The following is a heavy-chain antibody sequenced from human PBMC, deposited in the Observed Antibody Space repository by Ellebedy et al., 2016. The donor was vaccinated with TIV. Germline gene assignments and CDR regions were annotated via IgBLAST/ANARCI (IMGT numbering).Heavy chain of an antibody. V-gene: IGHV3-15*07. CDR3: TTDFSN. D-gene: IGHD3-3*01. Sequence: GESLKISXVGSGFTFSNSWMDWVRQAPGEGLEWVGRIRRIVDGGTIDYAAPVKDRFTISRDDSKNTLYLQMNSLKTEDTALYYCTTDFSNWGQGTLVTVSS. J-gene: IGHJ1*01. CDR1: GFTFSNSW. CDR2: IRRIVDGGTI.